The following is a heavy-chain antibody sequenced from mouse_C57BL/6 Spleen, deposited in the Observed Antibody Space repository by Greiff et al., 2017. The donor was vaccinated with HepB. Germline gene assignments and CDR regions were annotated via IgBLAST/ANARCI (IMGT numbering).Heavy chain of an antibody. V-gene: IGHV7-3*01. CDR2: IRNKANGYTT. D-gene: IGHD2-4*01. CDR3: ARPNYDYDDLAWFAD. Sequence: EVQLQESGGGLVQPGGSLSLSCAASGFTFTDYYMSWVRQPPGKALEWLGFIRNKANGYTTEYSASVKGRFTISRDNSQSILYLQMNALRAEDSATYYCARPNYDYDDLAWFADWGQGTLVTVSA. CDR1: GFTFTDYY. J-gene: IGHJ3*01.